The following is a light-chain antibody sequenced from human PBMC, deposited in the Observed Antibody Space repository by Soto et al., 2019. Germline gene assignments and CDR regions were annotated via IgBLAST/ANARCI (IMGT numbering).Light chain of an antibody. J-gene: IGKJ3*01. CDR3: QQRSNWPQFT. Sequence: EIVLTQSPATLSLSPGERATLSCRASQSVSSYLALYQQKPGQAPRLLIYDASNRATGIPARFSGSGSGTDFTLPISSLEPEDFAVYYCQQRSNWPQFTFGPGTKVDIK. CDR1: QSVSSY. V-gene: IGKV3-11*01. CDR2: DAS.